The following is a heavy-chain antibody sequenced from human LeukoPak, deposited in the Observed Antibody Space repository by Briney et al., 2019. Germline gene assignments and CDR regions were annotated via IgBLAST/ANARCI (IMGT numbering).Heavy chain of an antibody. CDR3: ARGKDTSAYRALDS. CDR1: GDTFTTSA. J-gene: IGHJ4*02. Sequence: PVRVSCTPSGDTFTTSAISWVRQAPGQGLEWRGGIIPIFGTTDYAQKFRGRITITTDESTSTAYMEISSLRSEDSAVYYCARGKDTSAYRALDSWGQGTLVTVSS. D-gene: IGHD3-22*01. CDR2: IIPIFGTT. V-gene: IGHV1-69*05.